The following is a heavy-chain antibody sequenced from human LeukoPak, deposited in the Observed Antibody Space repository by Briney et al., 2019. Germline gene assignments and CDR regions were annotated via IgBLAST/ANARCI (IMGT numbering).Heavy chain of an antibody. V-gene: IGHV1-18*01. CDR2: ISAYNGNT. CDR1: GYTFTSYG. CDR3: ARLTRRHDFWSGYSNNYYYYMDV. J-gene: IGHJ6*03. D-gene: IGHD3-3*01. Sequence: ASVKVSCKASGYTFTSYGISWVRQAPGQGLEWMGWISAYNGNTNYAQKLQGRVTMTTDTSTSTAYMELRSLRSDDTAVYYCARLTRRHDFWSGYSNNYYYYMDVWGKGTTVTVSS.